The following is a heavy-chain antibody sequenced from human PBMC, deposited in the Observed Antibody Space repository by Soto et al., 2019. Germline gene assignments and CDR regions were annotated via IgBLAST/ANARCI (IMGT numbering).Heavy chain of an antibody. CDR2: VSATAGTT. Sequence: DVQLVDSGGGLVQPGGSLRLSCAASGFTFSNYAMSWFRQAPGKGLEWVSLVSATAGTTYYTDSVKGLFTISRDNSRNTVYLQMNRLRADDTAVYYCAKDRLAGGFDYWGQGTLVTVSS. D-gene: IGHD3-16*01. V-gene: IGHV3-23*04. CDR3: AKDRLAGGFDY. J-gene: IGHJ4*02. CDR1: GFTFSNYA.